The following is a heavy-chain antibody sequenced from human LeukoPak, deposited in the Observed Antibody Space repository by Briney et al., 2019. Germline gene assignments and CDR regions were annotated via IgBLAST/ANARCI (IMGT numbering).Heavy chain of an antibody. CDR3: ARSIAARRGTDY. CDR2: FDPEDGET. Sequence: SAKVSCKVSGYTLTELSMHWVRRAPGKGLEWMGGFDPEDGETIYAQKFQGRVTMTRNTSISTAYMELSSLRSEDTAVYYCARSIAARRGTDYWGQGTLVTVSS. J-gene: IGHJ4*02. D-gene: IGHD6-6*01. V-gene: IGHV1-24*01. CDR1: GYTLTELS.